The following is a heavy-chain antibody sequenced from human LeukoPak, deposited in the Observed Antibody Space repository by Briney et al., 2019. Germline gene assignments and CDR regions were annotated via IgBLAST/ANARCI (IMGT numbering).Heavy chain of an antibody. CDR2: IFHTGDV. CDR3: ARVVASTSIDS. CDR1: GYSINSGYF. D-gene: IGHD2-15*01. Sequence: PSETLSLTCIVSGYSINSGYFWGWVRQPPGKGPEWIGSIFHTGDVYYNPSLRSRVTLSIDTSRNQVSLKVTSVTAADTALYYCARVVASTSIDSWGQGILVTVSS. J-gene: IGHJ4*02. V-gene: IGHV4-38-2*02.